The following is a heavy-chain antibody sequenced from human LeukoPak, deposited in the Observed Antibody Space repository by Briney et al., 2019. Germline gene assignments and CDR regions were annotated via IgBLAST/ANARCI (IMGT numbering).Heavy chain of an antibody. CDR2: IWYDGSNK. D-gene: IGHD6-19*01. CDR1: GFTFSSYG. CDR3: ARAGEVAGYFDY. Sequence: GGSLGLSCAASGFTFSSYGMHWVRQAPGKGLEWVAVIWYDGSNKYYADSVKGRFTISRDNSKNTLYLQMNSLRAEDTAVYYCARAGEVAGYFDYWGQGTLVTVSS. V-gene: IGHV3-33*01. J-gene: IGHJ4*02.